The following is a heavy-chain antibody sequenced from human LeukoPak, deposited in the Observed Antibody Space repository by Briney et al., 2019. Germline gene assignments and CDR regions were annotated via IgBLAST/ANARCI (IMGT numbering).Heavy chain of an antibody. CDR3: ARDGRNYYDRSGYYSALAY. CDR2: ISGSGGST. J-gene: IGHJ4*02. V-gene: IGHV3-23*01. D-gene: IGHD3-22*01. Sequence: PGGSLRLSCAASGFTFSSYAMSWVRQASGKGLEWVSAISGSGGSTYYADSVKGRFTISRDNSKNTLYLQINSLRTDDTAVYYCARDGRNYYDRSGYYSALAYWGQGTLVTVSS. CDR1: GFTFSSYA.